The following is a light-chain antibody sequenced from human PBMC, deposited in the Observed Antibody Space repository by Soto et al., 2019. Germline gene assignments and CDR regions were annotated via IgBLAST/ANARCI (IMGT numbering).Light chain of an antibody. CDR1: QSVSSY. CDR2: DAS. CDR3: QQYATDPLT. J-gene: IGKJ4*01. V-gene: IGKV3-11*01. Sequence: EIVLTQSPATLSVSPGERATLSCRASQSVSSYLAWYQQKPGQAPRLLIYDASNRATGIPARFSGSGSETDFTLTISSLEPEDFVAYYCQQYATDPLTFGGGTKVEIK.